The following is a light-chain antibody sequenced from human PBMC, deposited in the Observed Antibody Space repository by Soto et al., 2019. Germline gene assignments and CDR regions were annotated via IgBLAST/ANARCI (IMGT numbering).Light chain of an antibody. CDR3: QQRSDRLPIT. V-gene: IGKV3-11*01. CDR2: DAS. CDR1: QSVSSH. Sequence: EIVLTQSPATLSLSPGERGTLSCRASQSVSSHLAWYQQKPGQAPRLLIYDASKRPTGIPARFSGSGSGTDFTLTISSLEREDSAVYYCQQRSDRLPITFGQGTRLEIK. J-gene: IGKJ5*01.